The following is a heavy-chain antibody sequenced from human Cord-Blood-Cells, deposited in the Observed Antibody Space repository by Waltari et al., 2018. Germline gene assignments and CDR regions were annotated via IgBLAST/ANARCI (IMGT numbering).Heavy chain of an antibody. Sequence: EVQLVESGGGLVQPGGSLRLSCAASGFTLSSYDMHWVRQATGKGLEWVSSIGTAGDTYYPGSGKGRFTISRENAKNSLYLQMNSLRAGDTAVYYCARGSSNDYWGQGTLVTVSS. CDR1: GFTLSSYD. J-gene: IGHJ4*02. CDR2: IGTAGDT. CDR3: ARGSSNDY. V-gene: IGHV3-13*01. D-gene: IGHD6-19*01.